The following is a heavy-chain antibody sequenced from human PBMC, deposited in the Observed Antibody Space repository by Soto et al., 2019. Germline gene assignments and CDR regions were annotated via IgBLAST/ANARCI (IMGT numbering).Heavy chain of an antibody. J-gene: IGHJ6*02. V-gene: IGHV3-53*01. Sequence: GGSLRLSCAASGFTVSSNYMSWVRQAPGKGLEWVSVIYSGGSTYYADSVNGRFTISRDNSKNTLYLQMNSLRAEDTAMYYCAREGNDGYNFQDDLYYYYGMDVWGQGTTVTVSS. CDR3: AREGNDGYNFQDDLYYYYGMDV. D-gene: IGHD5-12*01. CDR1: GFTVSSNY. CDR2: IYSGGST.